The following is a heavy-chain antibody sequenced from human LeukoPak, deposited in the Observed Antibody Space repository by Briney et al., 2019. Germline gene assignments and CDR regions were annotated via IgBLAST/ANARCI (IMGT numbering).Heavy chain of an antibody. CDR2: IYHSGST. CDR1: GGSISSYY. Sequence: SETLSLTCTVSGGSISSYYWSWIRQPPGKGLEWIGYIYHSGSTYYNPSLKSRVTISVDRSKNQFSLKLSSVTAADTAVYYCARAPGYYYDSRVLHAFDIWGQGTMVTVSS. V-gene: IGHV4-59*12. J-gene: IGHJ3*02. D-gene: IGHD3-22*01. CDR3: ARAPGYYYDSRVLHAFDI.